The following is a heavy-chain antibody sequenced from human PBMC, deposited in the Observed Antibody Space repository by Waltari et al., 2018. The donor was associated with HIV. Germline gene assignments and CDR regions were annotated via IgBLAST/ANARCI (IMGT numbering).Heavy chain of an antibody. V-gene: IGHV3-7*01. D-gene: IGHD1-26*01. CDR1: GLTFTNYW. Sequence: EVQLMESGGGLVQPGGSLRLSCAASGLTFTNYWMSWVRQTPGKGLEWVAYIKDDGSEKYYMGSVKGRFTISRDNAKNSMFLQMNSLRAEDTAVYYCARIGTFPHNYAIDFWGQGTTVTVSS. J-gene: IGHJ6*02. CDR2: IKDDGSEK. CDR3: ARIGTFPHNYAIDF.